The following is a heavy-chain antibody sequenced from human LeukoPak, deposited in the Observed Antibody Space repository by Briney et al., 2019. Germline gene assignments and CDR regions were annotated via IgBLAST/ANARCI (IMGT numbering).Heavy chain of an antibody. CDR2: IDWDDDK. CDR3: ARIRYSSGWYAFDI. J-gene: IGHJ3*02. Sequence: SGPALVKPTQTLTLTCTFSGFSLSTSGMCVSWIRQPPGKALEWLARIDWDDDKYYSTSLETRLTISKDTSTNQVVLTMTNMNLMSADTYYCARIRYSSGWYAFDIWGQGTMVTVSS. D-gene: IGHD6-19*01. CDR1: GFSLSTSGMC. V-gene: IGHV2-70*11.